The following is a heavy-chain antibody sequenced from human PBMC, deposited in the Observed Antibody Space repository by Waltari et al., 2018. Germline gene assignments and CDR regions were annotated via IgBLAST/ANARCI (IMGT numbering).Heavy chain of an antibody. D-gene: IGHD3-22*01. CDR2: ISGSGGST. J-gene: IGHJ4*02. CDR1: GFTFSSYA. Sequence: EVQLLESGGGLVQPGGSLRLSCAASGFTFSSYAMSWVRQAPGKGLEWVSAISGSGGSTYYADSVKGRFTISRDNSKNTLYLQMNSLRAEDTAVYYCATTSGDYYYDSSGYFDYWGQGTLVTVSS. V-gene: IGHV3-23*01. CDR3: ATTSGDYYYDSSGYFDY.